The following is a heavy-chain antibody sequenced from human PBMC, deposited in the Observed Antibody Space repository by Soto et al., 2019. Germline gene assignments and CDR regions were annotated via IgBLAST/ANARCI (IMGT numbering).Heavy chain of an antibody. CDR2: IYYSGST. D-gene: IGHD5-18*01. Sequence: SETLSLTCTVSGGSISSSSYYWGWIRQPPGKGLEWIGSIYYSGSTYYNPSLKSRVTISVDTSKNQFSLKLSSVTAADTAVYYCARQKDTAMATFDYWGQGTLVTVSS. J-gene: IGHJ4*02. CDR3: ARQKDTAMATFDY. V-gene: IGHV4-39*01. CDR1: GGSISSSSYY.